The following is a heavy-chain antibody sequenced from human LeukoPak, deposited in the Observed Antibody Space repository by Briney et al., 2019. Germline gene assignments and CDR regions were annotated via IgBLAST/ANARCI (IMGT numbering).Heavy chain of an antibody. CDR1: GGSISGYY. J-gene: IGHJ4*02. CDR2: FYHSGST. Sequence: SETLSLTCTVSGGSISGYYWGWIRQPPGKGLEWIGSFYHSGSTYKNPSLKSRVTISVDTSKNQFSLKLSSVTAADTAVYYCARDDWAVAGTRFDYWGQGALVTVSS. D-gene: IGHD6-19*01. CDR3: ARDDWAVAGTRFDY. V-gene: IGHV4-38-2*02.